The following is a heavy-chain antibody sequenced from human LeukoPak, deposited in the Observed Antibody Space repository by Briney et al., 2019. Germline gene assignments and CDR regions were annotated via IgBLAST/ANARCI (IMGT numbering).Heavy chain of an antibody. CDR3: ARVDREKGFDY. CDR1: GFTVSSNY. Sequence: PGGSLRLSCAASGFTVSSNYMSWVRQAPGKGLEWVSVIYSGGSTYYADSVKGRFTISRDNSKNTLYLQMNILRTEDTAVYYCARVDREKGFDYWGQGTLVTVSS. CDR2: IYSGGST. J-gene: IGHJ4*02. D-gene: IGHD1-14*01. V-gene: IGHV3-53*05.